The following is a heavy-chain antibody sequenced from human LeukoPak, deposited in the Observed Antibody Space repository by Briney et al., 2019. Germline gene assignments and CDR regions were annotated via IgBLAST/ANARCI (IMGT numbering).Heavy chain of an antibody. D-gene: IGHD1-1*01. Sequence: GGSLRLSCAASGFTFGDYSMHWVRHAPGKGLEWVSSVSWNSANVLYADSVMRRFTISRDSAENSLYLQMDSLRAEDTAFYYCVKDPSRKKWYISWFENWGQGTLVTVSS. J-gene: IGHJ5*02. CDR3: VKDPSRKKWYISWFEN. CDR1: GFTFGDYS. V-gene: IGHV3-9*01. CDR2: VSWNSANV.